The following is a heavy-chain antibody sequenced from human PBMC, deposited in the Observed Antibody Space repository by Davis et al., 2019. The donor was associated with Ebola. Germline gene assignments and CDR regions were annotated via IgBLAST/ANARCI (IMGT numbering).Heavy chain of an antibody. CDR3: ARDREGAWTFDI. Sequence: ASVKVSCKASGYTFTTYDINWVRQATGQGLEWMGWMNPDSGNTGYAQKFQGRLTMTIDTSTTTVYMELSSLRSEDTAVYYCARDREGAWTFDIWGQGTMVTVSS. CDR2: MNPDSGNT. CDR1: GYTFTTYD. V-gene: IGHV1-8*01. J-gene: IGHJ3*02. D-gene: IGHD1-1*01.